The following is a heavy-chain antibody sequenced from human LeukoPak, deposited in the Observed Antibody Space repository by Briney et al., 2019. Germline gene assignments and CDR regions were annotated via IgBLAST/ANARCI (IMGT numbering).Heavy chain of an antibody. D-gene: IGHD1-26*01. CDR2: IIPIFGTA. J-gene: IGHJ6*03. Sequence: SVKVSCKASGGTFSSYAISWVRQAPGQGLEWMGGIIPIFGTANYAQKFQGRVTITTDESTSTAYMVLSSLRSEDTAVYYCARDPGGARVRYYYMDVWGKGTTVTVSS. CDR3: ARDPGGARVRYYYMDV. V-gene: IGHV1-69*05. CDR1: GGTFSSYA.